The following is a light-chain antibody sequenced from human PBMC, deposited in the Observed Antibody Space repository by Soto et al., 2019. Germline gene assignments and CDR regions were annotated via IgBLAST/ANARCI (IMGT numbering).Light chain of an antibody. J-gene: IGKJ5*01. CDR3: QQDNNWPIT. CDR1: QSVSSY. Sequence: EFVLPQSPDPLSLSPGERSTLSCVASQSVSSYLAWYQQKPGQAPRLLIYGASTRATGIPARFSGSGSGTEFTLTISSLQSEDFKDYYCQQDNNWPITFGQGTRLEIK. V-gene: IGKV3-15*01. CDR2: GAS.